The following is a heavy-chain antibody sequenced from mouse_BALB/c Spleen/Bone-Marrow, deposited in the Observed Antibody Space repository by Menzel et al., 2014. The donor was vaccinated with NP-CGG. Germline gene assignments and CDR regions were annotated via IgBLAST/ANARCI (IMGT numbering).Heavy chain of an antibody. D-gene: IGHD2-3*01. CDR2: INPYNGDT. J-gene: IGHJ2*01. V-gene: IGHV1-20*02. CDR1: GYSFTGYF. CDR3: GRGLDGYYPFDY. Sequence: EVQLQQSGPELVKPGASVKISCKASGYSFTGYFMNWVMQSHGKSLEWIGRINPYNGDTFYNQKFKGKATLTVDKSSSTARMELRSLASDDSAVYYCGRGLDGYYPFDYWGQGTTLTVSS.